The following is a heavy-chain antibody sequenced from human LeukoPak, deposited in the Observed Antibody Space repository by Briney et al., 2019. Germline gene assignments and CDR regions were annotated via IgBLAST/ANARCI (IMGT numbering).Heavy chain of an antibody. D-gene: IGHD6-19*01. CDR2: IYYSGST. V-gene: IGHV4-30-4*01. CDR3: ARGSGWYVDGMDV. J-gene: IGHJ6*02. CDR1: GGSISSGDYS. Sequence: SESLSLTCTVSGGSISSGDYSWSRLRHPGGKGLEWIGYIYYSGSTYYNPSLKSRVTISVDTSKNQFSLKLSSVTAADTAVYYCARGSGWYVDGMDVWGQGTTVTVSS.